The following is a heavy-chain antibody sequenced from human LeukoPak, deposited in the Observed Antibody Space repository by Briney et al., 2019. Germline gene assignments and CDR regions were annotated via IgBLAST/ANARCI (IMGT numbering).Heavy chain of an antibody. J-gene: IGHJ6*02. CDR1: GYTFTSYD. D-gene: IGHD3-3*01. CDR3: ARGGVSYDFWSGYYIGVSGMDV. Sequence: ASVKVSCKASGYTFTSYDFNWVRQATGQRPEWMGWMSPNSGDTGYAQKFQDRVTMTRDTSTSTVYMELSSLRSEDTAVYYCARGGVSYDFWSGYYIGVSGMDVWGQGTTVTVSS. CDR2: MSPNSGDT. V-gene: IGHV1-8*01.